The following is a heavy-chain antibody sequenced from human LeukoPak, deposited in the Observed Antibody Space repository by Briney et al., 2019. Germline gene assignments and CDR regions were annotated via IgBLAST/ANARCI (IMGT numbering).Heavy chain of an antibody. J-gene: IGHJ6*02. CDR1: GGTFSSYA. V-gene: IGHV1-69*04. D-gene: IGHD4-17*01. CDR2: IIPILDIA. CDR3: ARTTATVTTNRRYYYYGMDV. Sequence: GSSVKVSCKASGGTFSSYAISWVRQAPGQGLEWMGRIIPILDIANYAQKFQGRVTITADKSTSTAYMELSSLRSEDTVVYYCARTTATVTTNRRYYYYGMDVWGQGTTVTVSS.